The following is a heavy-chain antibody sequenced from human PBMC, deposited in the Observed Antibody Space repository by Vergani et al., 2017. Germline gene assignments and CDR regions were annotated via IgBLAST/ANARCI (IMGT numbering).Heavy chain of an antibody. CDR1: GYTFTSYG. CDR3: AGDGSRYYYDSSGYAGY. J-gene: IGHJ4*02. CDR2: ISAYNGNT. D-gene: IGHD3-22*01. Sequence: QVQLVQSGAEVKKPGASVKVSCKASGYTFTSYGISWVRQAPGQGLEWMGWISAYNGNTNYAQKLQGRVTMTTDKSTRQAYMELRRLRSDDTAVYYCAGDGSRYYYDSSGYAGYWGQGTLVTVSS. V-gene: IGHV1-18*01.